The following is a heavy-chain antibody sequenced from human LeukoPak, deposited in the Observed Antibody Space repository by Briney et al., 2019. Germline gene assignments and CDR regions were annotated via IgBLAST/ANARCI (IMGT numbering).Heavy chain of an antibody. Sequence: GASVKVSCKVSGYTLNELSMHWVRQAPGKGQESMGGFDPEAGETIYAQKFQGRVTMPEDTSTHTAYRGPGSLRSEDTAVYYCATDPPPRGYSYGRQFDYWGQGTLVTVAS. CDR2: FDPEAGET. J-gene: IGHJ4*02. CDR1: GYTLNELS. CDR3: ATDPPPRGYSYGRQFDY. D-gene: IGHD5-18*01. V-gene: IGHV1-24*01.